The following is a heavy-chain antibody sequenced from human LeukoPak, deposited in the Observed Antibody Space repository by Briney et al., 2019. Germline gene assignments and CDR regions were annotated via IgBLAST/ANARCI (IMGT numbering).Heavy chain of an antibody. Sequence: GGSLRLSCAASGFTFSSYDMHWVRQATGKGLEWVSAIGTAGDTYYPGSVKGRFTISRENAKNSLYLQMNSLRAGDTAVYYCARSNGIAAGEKGAFDIWGQGTMVTVSS. CDR3: ARSNGIAAGEKGAFDI. J-gene: IGHJ3*02. V-gene: IGHV3-13*01. CDR1: GFTFSSYD. CDR2: IGTAGDT. D-gene: IGHD6-13*01.